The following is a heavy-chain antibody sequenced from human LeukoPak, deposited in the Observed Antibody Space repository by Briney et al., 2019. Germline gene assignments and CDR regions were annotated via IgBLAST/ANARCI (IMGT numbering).Heavy chain of an antibody. Sequence: SETLSLTCTVSGGSISSSSYYWGWIRQTPGKGLEWIGSIYYSGSTFYSPSLKSRVTISVDTSKNQFSLKLSSVTAEDTAVYYCAKSLRFGDYTNLPFDYWGQGTVVTVSS. V-gene: IGHV4-39*01. CDR2: IYYSGST. CDR3: AKSLRFGDYTNLPFDY. CDR1: GGSISSSSYY. D-gene: IGHD3-10*01. J-gene: IGHJ4*02.